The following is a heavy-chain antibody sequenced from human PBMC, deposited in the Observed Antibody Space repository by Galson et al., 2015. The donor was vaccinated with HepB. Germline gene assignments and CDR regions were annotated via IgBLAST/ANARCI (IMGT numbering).Heavy chain of an antibody. CDR1: GFTFDDYA. V-gene: IGHV3-9*01. CDR2: ISWNSGGI. J-gene: IGHJ5*02. D-gene: IGHD6-19*01. Sequence: SLRLSCAASGFTFDDYAMHWVRQAPGKGLEWVSGISWNSGGIGYADSVKGRFTISRDNAKNSLYLQMNSLRAEDTALYYCAKKEAVAGTGWFDPWGQGTLVTVSS. CDR3: AKKEAVAGTGWFDP.